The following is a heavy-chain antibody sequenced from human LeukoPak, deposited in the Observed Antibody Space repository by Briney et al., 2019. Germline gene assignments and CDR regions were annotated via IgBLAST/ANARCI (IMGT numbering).Heavy chain of an antibody. Sequence: ASVKVSCKASGYTFTGYCMHWVRQAPGQGLEWMGWINSNSGGTNYAQKFQGRVTMTRDTSISAAYTELSRLRSDDTAVYYCARAIQPVNAFDIWGQGTMVTVSS. D-gene: IGHD5-18*01. CDR3: ARAIQPVNAFDI. J-gene: IGHJ3*02. CDR1: GYTFTGYC. V-gene: IGHV1-2*02. CDR2: INSNSGGT.